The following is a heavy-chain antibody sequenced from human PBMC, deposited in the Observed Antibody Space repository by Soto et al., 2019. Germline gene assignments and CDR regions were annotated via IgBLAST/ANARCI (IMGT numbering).Heavy chain of an antibody. CDR1: GYTFTGYY. CDR3: ARDRASRLCGESTYGLDC. Sequence: AVQVSCTASGYTFTGYYMHWVRQAPGQGLEWMGWINPNSGGTNYAQKFQGRVTMTRDTSISTAYMELSRLRSDDTAVYYCARDRASRLCGESTYGLDCWGQGTTVTLS. J-gene: IGHJ6*02. V-gene: IGHV1-2*02. CDR2: INPNSGGT. D-gene: IGHD3-10*02.